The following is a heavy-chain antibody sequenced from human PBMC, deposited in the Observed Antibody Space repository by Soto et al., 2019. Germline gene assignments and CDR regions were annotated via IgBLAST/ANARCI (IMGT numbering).Heavy chain of an antibody. CDR2: INHSGST. CDR3: ARLLGTYYYDSSGYYYYYYYGMDV. CDR1: GGSFSGYY. Sequence: SETLSLTCAVYGGSFSGYYWSWISQPPGKGLEWIGEINHSGSTNYNPSLKSRVTISVDTSKNQFSLKLSSVTAADTAVYYCARLLGTYYYDSSGYYYYYYYGMDVWGQGTTVTVSS. D-gene: IGHD3-22*01. J-gene: IGHJ6*02. V-gene: IGHV4-34*01.